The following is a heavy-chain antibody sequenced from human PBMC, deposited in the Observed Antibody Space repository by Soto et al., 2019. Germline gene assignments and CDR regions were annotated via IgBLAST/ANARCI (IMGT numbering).Heavy chain of an antibody. CDR3: AAGGHGAFDI. D-gene: IGHD1-26*01. CDR1: GDTFSSYT. Sequence: QVQLVQSGAEVKKPWSSVKVSCKASGDTFSSYTISWVRQAPGQGLEWMGRIIPILDIANYAQKFQGRVTITADKSTSTAYMELSSLRSEATAVYYCAAGGHGAFDIWGQGTMVTVSS. J-gene: IGHJ3*02. V-gene: IGHV1-69*02. CDR2: IIPILDIA.